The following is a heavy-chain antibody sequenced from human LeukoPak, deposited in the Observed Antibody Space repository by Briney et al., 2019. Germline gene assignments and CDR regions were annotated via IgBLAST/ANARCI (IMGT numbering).Heavy chain of an antibody. CDR1: GGPINNYY. V-gene: IGHV4-59*08. J-gene: IGHJ4*02. CDR2: VHYSGST. D-gene: IGHD3-10*01. Sequence: SETLSLTCTVSGGPINNYYWYWIRQPPGKGLEWIGYVHYSGSTYYNPSLQSRVTISVDTSKNQFSLKVSSVTAADTAVFYCVRCVVYGSGIYYFDYWGQGTLVTVSS. CDR3: VRCVVYGSGIYYFDY.